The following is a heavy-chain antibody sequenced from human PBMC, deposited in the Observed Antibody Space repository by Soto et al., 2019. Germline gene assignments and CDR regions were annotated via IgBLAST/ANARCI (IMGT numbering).Heavy chain of an antibody. V-gene: IGHV5-51*01. CDR2: IYPGDSYT. D-gene: IGHD3-10*01. J-gene: IGHJ6*02. Sequence: LGESLKVSCKGSGYSFTSYWIGWVRLMPGKGPEWMGIIYPGDSYTRYSPSFQGKVTLSAAKSISTAYLQWSSLKASDTALYSCRLAMLTAYYGQGSYYRGPSYSGMDVCDQVPTGTVS. CDR3: RLAMLTAYYGQGSYYRGPSYSGMDV. CDR1: GYSFTSYW.